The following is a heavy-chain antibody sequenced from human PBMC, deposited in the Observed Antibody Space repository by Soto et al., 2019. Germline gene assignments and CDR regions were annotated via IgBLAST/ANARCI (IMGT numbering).Heavy chain of an antibody. CDR2: INDSGGDS. Sequence: EVQLLVSGGDLVQPGGSLRLSCVASGFTFGRRAMSWVRQAPGEGLEWVSTINDSGGDSKSVDSVRGRFAISRDNSKNTLDLQMSSLRTEGSAVYYGARGSKDSYPGSRIFDFWGRGTLVTVSS. CDR3: ARGSKDSYPGSRIFDF. D-gene: IGHD3-10*01. J-gene: IGHJ4*02. CDR1: GFTFGRRA. V-gene: IGHV3-23*01.